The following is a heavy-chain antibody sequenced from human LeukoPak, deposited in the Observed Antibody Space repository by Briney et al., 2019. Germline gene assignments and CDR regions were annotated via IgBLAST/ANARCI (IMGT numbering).Heavy chain of an antibody. V-gene: IGHV1-46*01. D-gene: IGHD3-3*01. CDR2: INPSGGST. Sequence: ASVKVSCTASGYTFTSYYMHWVRQAPGQGLEWMGIINPSGGSTSYAQKFQGRVTMTRDTSTGTVHMELSSLRSDDTAVYYCARDALGPIFGVVTRIWFDPWGQGTLVTVSS. J-gene: IGHJ5*02. CDR3: ARDALGPIFGVVTRIWFDP. CDR1: GYTFTSYY.